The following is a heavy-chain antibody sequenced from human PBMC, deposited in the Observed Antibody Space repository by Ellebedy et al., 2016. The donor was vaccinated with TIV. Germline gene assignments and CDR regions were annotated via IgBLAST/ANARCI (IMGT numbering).Heavy chain of an antibody. CDR1: GYTFIGYY. D-gene: IGHD1-26*01. CDR3: VRVMGAIDF. V-gene: IGHV1-2*02. CDR2: LNVDIGGT. J-gene: IGHJ4*02. Sequence: AASVKVSCKASGYTFIGYYMHWVRQAPGQGPEWMGWLNVDIGGTHYAQKFRGRVTMTRDTSISTAYMELSSLRSEDTAVYYCVRVMGAIDFWGQGTLVTVSS.